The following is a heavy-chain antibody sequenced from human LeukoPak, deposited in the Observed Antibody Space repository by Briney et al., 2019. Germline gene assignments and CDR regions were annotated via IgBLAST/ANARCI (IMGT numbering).Heavy chain of an antibody. V-gene: IGHV3-30*02. D-gene: IGHD3-22*01. Sequence: GGSLRLSCGASGFTFSSFGMHWVRQAPGKGLEWVAFIRFDGSNKYYADSVKGRFTISRDNSKNTLFLQVNSLRAEDTAVYYCAREDDSSGYSLDYWGQGTLVTVSS. CDR3: AREDDSSGYSLDY. J-gene: IGHJ4*02. CDR2: IRFDGSNK. CDR1: GFTFSSFG.